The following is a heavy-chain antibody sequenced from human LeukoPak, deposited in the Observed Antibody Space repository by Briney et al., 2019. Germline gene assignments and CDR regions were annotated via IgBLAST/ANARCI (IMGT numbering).Heavy chain of an antibody. J-gene: IGHJ4*02. V-gene: IGHV3-9*01. CDR2: ISWNSGSI. CDR1: GFTFDDYA. CDR3: ATAPYYYDSSGYYPDY. D-gene: IGHD3-22*01. Sequence: PGGSLRLSCAASGFTFDDYAMHWVRQAPGKGLEWVSGISWNSGSIGYADSVKGRFTISRDNSKSTLYLQMNSLTAEDTAVYYCATAPYYYDSSGYYPDYWGQGTLVTVSS.